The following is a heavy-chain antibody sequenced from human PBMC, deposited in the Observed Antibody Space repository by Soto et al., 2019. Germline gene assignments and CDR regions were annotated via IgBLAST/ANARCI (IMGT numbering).Heavy chain of an antibody. D-gene: IGHD3-22*01. Sequence: QVQLVESGGGVVQPGRSLRLSCAASGFTFSSYAMHWVRQAPGKGLEWVAVISYDGSSKFYADSVKGRFTISRDNSKNTLYLQINSLRTEDTAVYYCPRRSSGYYLDLDSWGQGTLVTVSS. V-gene: IGHV3-30-3*01. CDR3: PRRSSGYYLDLDS. CDR2: ISYDGSSK. J-gene: IGHJ4*02. CDR1: GFTFSSYA.